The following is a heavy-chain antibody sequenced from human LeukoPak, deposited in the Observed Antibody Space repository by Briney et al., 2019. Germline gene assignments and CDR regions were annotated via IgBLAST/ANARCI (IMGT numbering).Heavy chain of an antibody. V-gene: IGHV3-30*02. CDR1: GFTFSNYG. D-gene: IGHD3-10*01. Sequence: GGSLRLSCGASGFTFSNYGMLWVRQAPGKGLEWVAFIRYDGSNKLYADSVKGRFTISRDNSKNTLYLHINSLRAEDTAVYYCAPGNYYGSGSYPAYFDYWGQGTLVTVSS. CDR2: IRYDGSNK. J-gene: IGHJ4*02. CDR3: APGNYYGSGSYPAYFDY.